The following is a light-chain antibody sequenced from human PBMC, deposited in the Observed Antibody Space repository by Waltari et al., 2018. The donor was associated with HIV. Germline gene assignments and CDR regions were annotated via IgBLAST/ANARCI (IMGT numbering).Light chain of an antibody. CDR1: SSNIGYNY. J-gene: IGLJ2*01. CDR3: ATWDSGLSAVV. V-gene: IGLV1-51*01. CDR2: DNN. Sequence: QSVLTQPPSVSATPGQKVPISCSGSSSNIGYNYVLWYQQPPGTAPKLLIYDNNKRPSGIPDRFSGSKSGTSATLGITGLQTGDEADYYCATWDSGLSAVVFGGGTKLTVL.